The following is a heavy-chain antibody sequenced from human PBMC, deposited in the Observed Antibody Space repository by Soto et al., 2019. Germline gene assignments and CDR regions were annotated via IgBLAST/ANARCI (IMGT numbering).Heavy chain of an antibody. CDR3: ARDGGSGSYYLDY. CDR2: ISSGGSSK. V-gene: IGHV3-11*01. J-gene: IGHJ4*02. D-gene: IGHD3-10*01. Sequence: QVQLVESGGGLDKIGGSLRLSCAASGFTFSDYYMSWIRQAPGKGLEWVSYISSGGSSKYYADSVKGRFTISRDNAQNSMYLQMNSLRAEDTAVYYCARDGGSGSYYLDYWGQGTLVTVSS. CDR1: GFTFSDYY.